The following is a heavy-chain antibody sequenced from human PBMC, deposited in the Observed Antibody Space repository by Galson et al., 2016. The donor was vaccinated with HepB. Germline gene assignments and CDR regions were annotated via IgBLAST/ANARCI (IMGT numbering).Heavy chain of an antibody. CDR1: GDSIKTYY. D-gene: IGHD4-11*01. CDR2: IYSGGST. Sequence: SETLSLTCAVSGDSIKTYYWHWIRQPPGKGLGWIGDIYSGGSTRHNPSLKSRVTISVDTSKNLVSLKLSSVTAADTAVYYCAAGYSSAWPFDFWGQGTPVIVSS. J-gene: IGHJ4*02. V-gene: IGHV4-59*01. CDR3: AAGYSSAWPFDF.